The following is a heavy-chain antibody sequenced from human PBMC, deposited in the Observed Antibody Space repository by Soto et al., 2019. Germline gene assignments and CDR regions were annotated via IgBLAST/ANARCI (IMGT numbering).Heavy chain of an antibody. J-gene: IGHJ5*02. CDR1: GDSISSRSYY. Sequence: LSLTCTVTGDSISSRSYYWGWIRQPPGKGLEWIGSIYYSGSTYNNPSLRSRVSISVDTSKNQFSLKLSSVTAADTAVFYCARHYSSGSRNWFDPWGQGTLVTVSS. D-gene: IGHD6-19*01. CDR2: IYYSGST. V-gene: IGHV4-39*01. CDR3: ARHYSSGSRNWFDP.